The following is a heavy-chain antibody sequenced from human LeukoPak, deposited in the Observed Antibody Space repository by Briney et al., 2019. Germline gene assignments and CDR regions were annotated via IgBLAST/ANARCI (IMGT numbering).Heavy chain of an antibody. V-gene: IGHV1-18*01. CDR3: ARDLSSWYEGISDY. J-gene: IGHJ4*02. CDR2: ISAYNGNT. D-gene: IGHD6-13*01. Sequence: ASVKVSCKAYGYTFTSYGISWVRQAPGQGLEWMGWISAYNGNTNYAQKLQGRVTMTTDTSTSTAYMELRSLRSDDTAVYYCARDLSSWYEGISDYWGQGTLVTVSS. CDR1: GYTFTSYG.